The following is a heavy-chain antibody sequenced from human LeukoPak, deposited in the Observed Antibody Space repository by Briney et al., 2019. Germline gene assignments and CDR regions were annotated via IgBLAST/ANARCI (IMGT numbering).Heavy chain of an antibody. CDR2: IYYSGST. CDR3: ARVRYYEAFDI. V-gene: IGHV4-59*01. J-gene: IGHJ3*02. CDR1: VASIIIYY. D-gene: IGHD2-8*01. Sequence: PSETRSLTCPFSVASIIIYYGSWIRQPPGKGRGWIGYIYYSGSTNYNPSLKSRVTISVDTSKNQFSLKLSSVTAADTAVYYCARVRYYEAFDIWGQGTMVTVSS.